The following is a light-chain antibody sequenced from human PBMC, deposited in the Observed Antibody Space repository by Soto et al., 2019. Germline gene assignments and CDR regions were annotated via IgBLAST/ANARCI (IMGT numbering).Light chain of an antibody. J-gene: IGLJ2*01. Sequence: QSALTQPASVSGSPGQSITISCTGTSSDVGAYNYVSWYQQHPGKAPKLMIYEVSNRPSGVSNRFSGSKSGNTASLTISGLQAEDESDYYCCSYTSSTTLLFGGGTKLTVL. CDR3: CSYTSSTTLL. V-gene: IGLV2-14*01. CDR1: SSDVGAYNY. CDR2: EVS.